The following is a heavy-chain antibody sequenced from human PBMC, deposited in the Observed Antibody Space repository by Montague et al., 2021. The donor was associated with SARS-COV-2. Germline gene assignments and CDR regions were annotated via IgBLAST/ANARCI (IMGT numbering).Heavy chain of an antibody. V-gene: IGHV4-34*01. D-gene: IGHD3-3*01. CDR3: ARGRAARSITIFGVVNPAIRYYYYYMDD. J-gene: IGHJ6*03. Sequence: SETLSLTCAVYGGSFSGYYWSWIRQPPGKGLEWIGEINDSGSTYYNPSLKSRVTISVDTSKSQFSLKLSSVTAADTAVYYCARGRAARSITIFGVVNPAIRYYYYYMDDWGKGTTVTVSS. CDR1: GGSFSGYY. CDR2: INDSGST.